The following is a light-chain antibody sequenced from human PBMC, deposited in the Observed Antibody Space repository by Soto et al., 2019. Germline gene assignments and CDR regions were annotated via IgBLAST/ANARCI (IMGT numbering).Light chain of an antibody. V-gene: IGLV2-14*01. CDR3: SSFRGSSTLLYV. J-gene: IGLJ1*01. CDR2: DVS. CDR1: SSDVGAYDY. Sequence: QSVLTQPASVSGSPGQSITISCTGTSSDVGAYDYVSWYQQHPGKAPKLMIYDVSNRPSGVSSRFSGSKSDNTASLTISGLQAEDEVEYCCSSFRGSSTLLYVFGTGTKLTVL.